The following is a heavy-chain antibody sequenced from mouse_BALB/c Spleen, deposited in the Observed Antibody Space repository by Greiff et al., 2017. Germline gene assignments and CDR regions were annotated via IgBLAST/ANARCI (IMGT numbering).Heavy chain of an antibody. D-gene: IGHD2-14*01. CDR2: INPSNGGT. J-gene: IGHJ3*01. CDR1: GYTFTSYY. Sequence: VQLQQSGAELVKPGASVKLSCNASGYTFTSYYMYWVKQRPGQGLEWIGEINPSNGGTNFNEKFKSKATLTVDKSSSTAYMQLSSLTSEDSAVYYCTRSGVPAWFAYWGQGTLVTVSA. CDR3: TRSGVPAWFAY. V-gene: IGHV1S81*02.